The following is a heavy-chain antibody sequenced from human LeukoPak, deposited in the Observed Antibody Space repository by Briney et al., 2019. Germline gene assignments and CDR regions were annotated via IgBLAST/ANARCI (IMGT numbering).Heavy chain of an antibody. J-gene: IGHJ5*02. Sequence: GESLKISCKGSGYSFTSYWIGWVRQMPGKGLEWMGIIYPGDSDTRYSSSFQGQVTISADKSISTAYLQWSSLKASDTAMYYCARRRTLRLDAFDPWGQGTLVTLSS. CDR3: ARRRTLRLDAFDP. CDR1: GYSFTSYW. V-gene: IGHV5-51*01. D-gene: IGHD5/OR15-5a*01. CDR2: IYPGDSDT.